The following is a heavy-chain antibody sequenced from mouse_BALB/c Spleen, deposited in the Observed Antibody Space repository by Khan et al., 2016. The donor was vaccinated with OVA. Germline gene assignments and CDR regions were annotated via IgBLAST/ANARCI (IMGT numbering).Heavy chain of an antibody. Sequence: QVQLQQSGAELARPGASVRLSCKASGYTFTDYYINWMKQRTGQGLEWIGHIYPGNDNTYYNENFTGKATLTADKSSSTAFMHLSSLTSEDSAVYFCSSSGLGSFAFWGQGTLVTVS. V-gene: IGHV1-77*01. D-gene: IGHD3-1*01. CDR1: GYTFTDYY. CDR2: IYPGNDNT. J-gene: IGHJ3*01. CDR3: SSSGLGSFAF.